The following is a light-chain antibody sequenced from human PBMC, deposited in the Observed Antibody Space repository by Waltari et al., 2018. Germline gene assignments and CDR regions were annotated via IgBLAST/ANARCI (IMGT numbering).Light chain of an antibody. CDR1: QSVSSSY. J-gene: IGKJ2*01. CDR2: GAS. Sequence: EIVLTHSPGTLSLSPGERATPSCRASQSVSSSYLAWYQQKPGQAPRLLIYGASSRATGIPDRFSGSGSGTDFTLTISRLEPEDFAVYYCQQYGSSPRYTFGQGTKLEIK. CDR3: QQYGSSPRYT. V-gene: IGKV3-20*01.